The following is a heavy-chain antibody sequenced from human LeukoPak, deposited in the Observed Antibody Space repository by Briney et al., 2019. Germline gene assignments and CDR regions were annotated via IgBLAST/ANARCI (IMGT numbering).Heavy chain of an antibody. J-gene: IGHJ4*02. CDR3: ARLGDYLDYDY. V-gene: IGHV3-21*01. Sequence: PGGSLRLSCAASGFTFNSYSMNWVRQAPGKGLDWVSSISSSSSYIYYADSVKGRFTISRDNAKNSLYLQMNSLRAEDTAVYYCARLGDYLDYDYWGQGTLVTVSS. CDR1: GFTFNSYS. CDR2: ISSSSSYI. D-gene: IGHD4-17*01.